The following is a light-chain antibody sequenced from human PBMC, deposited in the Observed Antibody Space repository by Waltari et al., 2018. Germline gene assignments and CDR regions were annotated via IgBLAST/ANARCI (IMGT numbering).Light chain of an antibody. Sequence: QSALTQPASVSGSPGPSITISCTGTSSDVGGYNYVSWYQQYPGKAPQLIIYDVTFRPSGVSNRFSGSKSANTASLTISCLKAEDEAEYYCSSNTDNNTLVFGGGTKVTVL. CDR2: DVT. J-gene: IGLJ2*01. V-gene: IGLV2-14*03. CDR3: SSNTDNNTLV. CDR1: SSDVGGYNY.